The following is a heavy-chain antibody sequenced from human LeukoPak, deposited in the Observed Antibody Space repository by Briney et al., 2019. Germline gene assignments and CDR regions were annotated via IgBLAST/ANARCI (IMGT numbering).Heavy chain of an antibody. J-gene: IGHJ4*02. CDR1: GFTFSSYS. V-gene: IGHV3-48*01. D-gene: IGHD6-19*01. CDR3: ARGLSSGWYLFDY. CDR2: ISSSSSTI. Sequence: GGSLRLSCAVSGFTFSSYSMNWVRQAPGKGLEWVSYISSSSSTIYYADSVKGRFTISRDNAKNSLYLQMNSLRAEDTAVYYCARGLSSGWYLFDYWGQGTLVTVSS.